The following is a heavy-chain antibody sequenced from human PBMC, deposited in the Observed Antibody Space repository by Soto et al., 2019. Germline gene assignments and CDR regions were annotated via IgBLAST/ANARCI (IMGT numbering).Heavy chain of an antibody. D-gene: IGHD5-12*01. V-gene: IGHV3-23*01. J-gene: IGHJ4*02. Sequence: EVQLLESGGDLVPPGGSLRLSCVASGCIFSDYAMSWVRQAPGKGLEWVSATSGSGGSTYYADSVKGRFTISRDNSKNTLYLQMNSLRDEDTAVYYCAKDTGYSGFDTFDYWGQGTLVPVSS. CDR2: TSGSGGST. CDR1: GCIFSDYA. CDR3: AKDTGYSGFDTFDY.